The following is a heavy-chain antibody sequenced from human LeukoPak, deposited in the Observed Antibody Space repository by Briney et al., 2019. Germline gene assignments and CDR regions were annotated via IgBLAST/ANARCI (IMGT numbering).Heavy chain of an antibody. CDR2: ISGGGGGT. Sequence: GGSLRLSCAASGFTFSSYVMNWVRQAPGKGLELVSAISGGGGGTYYADSVKGRFTISRDNSKNTLSLQMNSLRAEDTAVYFCANRGVSYFYMDVWGKGTTVTVSS. V-gene: IGHV3-23*01. J-gene: IGHJ6*03. D-gene: IGHD3-16*01. CDR1: GFTFSSYV. CDR3: ANRGVSYFYMDV.